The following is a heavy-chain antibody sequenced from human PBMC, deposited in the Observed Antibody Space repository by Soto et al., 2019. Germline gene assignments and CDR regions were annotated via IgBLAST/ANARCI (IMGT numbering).Heavy chain of an antibody. J-gene: IGHJ4*02. CDR1: GGTFSSYA. Sequence: QVQLVQSGAEVKKPGSSVKVSCKASGGTFSSYAISWVRQAPGQGLEWMGGIIPIFGTANYAQKFQGRVTITADKATSTAHMELSSLGSEETAVYYWARDHSSGRDYLGQGTLVTVSS. D-gene: IGHD6-19*01. CDR2: IIPIFGTA. CDR3: ARDHSSGRDY. V-gene: IGHV1-69*06.